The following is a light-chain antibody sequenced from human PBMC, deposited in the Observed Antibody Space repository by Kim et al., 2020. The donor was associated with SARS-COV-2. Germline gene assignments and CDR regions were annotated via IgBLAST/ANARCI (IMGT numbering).Light chain of an antibody. V-gene: IGKV1-8*01. Sequence: AIRITQSPSSLSASTGDRVTITCRASQDISSYLAWYQQKPGKAPKLLIYAASTLQGGVPSRFSGTGSGTDFTLTISCLQSEDFATYHCQQYYTYPRTFGQGTKVDIK. CDR1: QDISSY. CDR2: AAS. CDR3: QQYYTYPRT. J-gene: IGKJ1*01.